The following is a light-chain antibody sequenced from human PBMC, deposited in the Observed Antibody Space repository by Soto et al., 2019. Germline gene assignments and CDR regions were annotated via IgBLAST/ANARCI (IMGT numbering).Light chain of an antibody. CDR1: QSVSSSY. J-gene: IGKJ1*01. CDR2: GAS. Sequence: EIVLTQSPGTLSLSPGERATLSCRASQSVSSSYLAWYQQQPGQAPRLLIYGASSRATGIPDRFSGSGSGTEFTLTISSLQPEDFATYYCQESYSPLWGTFGQGTKVDIK. V-gene: IGKV3-20*01. CDR3: QESYSPLWGT.